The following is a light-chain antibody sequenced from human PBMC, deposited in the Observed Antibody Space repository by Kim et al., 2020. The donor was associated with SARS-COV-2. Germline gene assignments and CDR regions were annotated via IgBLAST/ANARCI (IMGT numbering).Light chain of an antibody. CDR1: SGNSSYA. CDR3: QTWGTGIHWV. V-gene: IGLV4-69*01. J-gene: IGLJ3*02. CDR2: LNSDGSH. Sequence: VKLTSTVSSGNSSYAIAWHQQQPEKGPRYLMKLNSDGSHSKGDGIPDRFSGSSSGAERYLTISSLKSEDEADYYCQTWGTGIHWVFGGGTQLTVL.